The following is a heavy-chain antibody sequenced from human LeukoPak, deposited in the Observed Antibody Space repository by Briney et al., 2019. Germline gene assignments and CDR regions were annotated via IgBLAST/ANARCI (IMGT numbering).Heavy chain of an antibody. CDR2: IIPIFGTA. CDR1: GGTFSSYA. J-gene: IGHJ4*02. CDR3: ARERRGDYYDSSGYYDY. Sequence: ASVKVSCKASGGTFSSYAISRVRQAPGQGLEWMGGIIPIFGTANYAQKFQGRVTITADESTSTAYMELSSLRSEDTAVYYCARERRGDYYDSSGYYDYWGQGTLVTVSS. V-gene: IGHV1-69*13. D-gene: IGHD3-22*01.